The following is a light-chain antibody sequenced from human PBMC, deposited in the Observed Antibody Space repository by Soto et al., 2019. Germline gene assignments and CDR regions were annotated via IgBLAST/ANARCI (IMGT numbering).Light chain of an antibody. CDR2: EAY. J-gene: IGLJ1*01. CDR1: SSDVGGHNL. V-gene: IGLV2-23*01. Sequence: QSALTQLASVSGSPGQSITISCTGTSSDVGGHNLVSWYQQHPDKAPKVIIYEAYRRPSGVSTRFSGYKSGNTASLTISGLQAEDEAIYYCCSYAGDSFTYVFGTGTKVTVL. CDR3: CSYAGDSFTYV.